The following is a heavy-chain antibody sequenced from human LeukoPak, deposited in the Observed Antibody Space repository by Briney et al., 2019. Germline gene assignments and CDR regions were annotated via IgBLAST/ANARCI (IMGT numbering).Heavy chain of an antibody. J-gene: IGHJ4*02. D-gene: IGHD6-6*01. CDR2: VYYRGST. V-gene: IGHV4-59*01. CDR3: ARGRQLAGY. CDR1: GGSISSYY. Sequence: PSETLSLTCTVSGGSISSYYWSWIRQPPGKGLEWIGYVYYRGSTGYNPSLKSRVTISVDTSKNQFSLKLTSVTAADTAVYYCARGRQLAGYWGQGTLVTVSS.